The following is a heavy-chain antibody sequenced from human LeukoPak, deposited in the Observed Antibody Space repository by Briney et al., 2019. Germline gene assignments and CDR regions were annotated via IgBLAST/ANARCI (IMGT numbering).Heavy chain of an antibody. CDR3: ARDLTVTINYYYMDV. Sequence: SETLSLTCTVSGGSISSYYWSWIRQPPGKGLEWIGYIYYSGSTSYNPSLKSRVTISVDTSKNQFSLKLSSVTAADTAVYYCARDLTVTINYYYMDVWGKGTTVTVSS. CDR2: IYYSGST. J-gene: IGHJ6*03. V-gene: IGHV4-59*12. D-gene: IGHD4-11*01. CDR1: GGSISSYY.